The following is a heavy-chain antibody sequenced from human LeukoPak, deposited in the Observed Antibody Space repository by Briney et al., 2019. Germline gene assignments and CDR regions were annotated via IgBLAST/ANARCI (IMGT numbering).Heavy chain of an antibody. V-gene: IGHV3-7*01. CDR2: MNKDGSEK. CDR1: GFIFSNYW. J-gene: IGHJ4*02. Sequence: GGSLRLSCAASGFIFSNYWMGWVRQAPGKRPEWVANMNKDGSEKYYADSVKGRFTISRDNSKNTLYLQMNSLRDEDTAVYYCAREPRTVTTLYYFDYWGQGTLVTVSS. D-gene: IGHD4-17*01. CDR3: AREPRTVTTLYYFDY.